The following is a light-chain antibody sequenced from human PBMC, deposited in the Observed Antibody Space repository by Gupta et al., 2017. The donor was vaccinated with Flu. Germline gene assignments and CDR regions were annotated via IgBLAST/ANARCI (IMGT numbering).Light chain of an antibody. J-gene: IGLJ1*01. V-gene: IGLV2-11*01. CDR1: SSDVSDYDS. Sequence: QSVLTQPRSVSGSPGQSVTISCTGISSDVSDYDSVSWYQQHPGKAPKLMIYDVTKRPSGVPDRFSGSKSGNTASLTITGLQAEDEADYYCYSYEGTNSLEVFGTGTKLTVL. CDR2: DVT. CDR3: YSYEGTNSLEV.